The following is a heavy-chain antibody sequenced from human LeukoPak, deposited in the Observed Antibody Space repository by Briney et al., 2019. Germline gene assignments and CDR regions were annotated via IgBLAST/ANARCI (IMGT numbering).Heavy chain of an antibody. CDR3: ARGRIAAADPDYYYYYYMDV. CDR2: IYYSGST. V-gene: IGHV4-59*01. Sequence: PSETLSLTCTVSGGSISSYYWSWIRQPPGKGLEWIGYIYYSGSTNYNPSLKSRVTISVDTSKNQFSLKLSSVTAADTAVYYCARGRIAAADPDYYYYYYMDVWGKGTTVTVSS. D-gene: IGHD6-13*01. CDR1: GGSISSYY. J-gene: IGHJ6*03.